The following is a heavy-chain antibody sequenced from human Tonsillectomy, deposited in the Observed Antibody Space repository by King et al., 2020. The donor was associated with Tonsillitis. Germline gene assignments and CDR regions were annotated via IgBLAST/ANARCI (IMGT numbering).Heavy chain of an antibody. CDR1: GFTFSGYA. V-gene: IGHV3-30*04. Sequence: VQLVESGGGVVQPGRSLRLSCAASGFTFSGYAMHSVRQAPGKGLEWVAVMSYDGSNKDYADSVKGRFIISRDNSKNTLYLEMNSLRVEDTAVYYCAGVGAWGQGTLVTVSS. CDR2: MSYDGSNK. J-gene: IGHJ5*02. CDR3: AGVGA. D-gene: IGHD1-26*01.